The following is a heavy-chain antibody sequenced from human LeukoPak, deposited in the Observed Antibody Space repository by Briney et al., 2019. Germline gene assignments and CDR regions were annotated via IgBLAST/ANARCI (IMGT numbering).Heavy chain of an antibody. J-gene: IGHJ4*02. CDR3: ATFGVIVRNNYLDY. V-gene: IGHV3-23*01. Sequence: GGSLRLSCVGSGFIFRSYAVIWVRQAPGKGLDWVSSITANGDTTYYADSVKGRFTISRDNSKNTLYLQMSSLRAEDTAVYYCATFGVIVRNNYLDYWGQGALVAVSS. CDR2: ITANGDTT. CDR1: GFIFRSYA. D-gene: IGHD3-3*01.